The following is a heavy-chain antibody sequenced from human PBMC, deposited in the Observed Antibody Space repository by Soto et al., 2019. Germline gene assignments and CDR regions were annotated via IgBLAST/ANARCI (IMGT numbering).Heavy chain of an antibody. J-gene: IGHJ4*02. D-gene: IGHD3-22*01. Sequence: QVQLVESGGGLVKPGGSLRLSCAASGFSFSDHSMSWIRQAPGKGLEWVSYISSSTFYTNYADSVKGRFTISRDNAKNSLYMQMNSLRAEDTSVYCCATDDSSVLEYFDYWGQGILVTVSS. V-gene: IGHV3-11*06. CDR1: GFSFSDHS. CDR2: ISSSTFYT. CDR3: ATDDSSVLEYFDY.